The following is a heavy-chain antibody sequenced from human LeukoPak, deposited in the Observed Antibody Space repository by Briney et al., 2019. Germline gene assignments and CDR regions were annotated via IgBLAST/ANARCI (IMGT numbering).Heavy chain of an antibody. Sequence: GGSLRLYCAASGFTFSSYWMHWVRQAPGKGLVWVSRINSDGSSTSYADSVKGRFTISRDSAKNTLYLQMNSLRAEDTAVYYCARDGRDGYSFSYWGQGTLVTVSS. V-gene: IGHV3-74*01. CDR3: ARDGRDGYSFSY. CDR1: GFTFSSYW. J-gene: IGHJ4*02. CDR2: INSDGSST. D-gene: IGHD5-24*01.